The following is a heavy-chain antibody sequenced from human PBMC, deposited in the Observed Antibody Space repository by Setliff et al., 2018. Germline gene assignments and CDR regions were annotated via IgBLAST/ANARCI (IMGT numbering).Heavy chain of an antibody. CDR2: ISDSSSFI. CDR1: GFTFNIYN. CDR3: AKDRDVLRFLEWSWGPRNLNYYYYYMDV. D-gene: IGHD3-3*01. Sequence: PGESLKISCAASGFTFNIYNMHWVRQTPGKGLEWISSISDSSSFIHYADSVKGRFTISRDNSKNTLYLQMNSLRAEDTAVYYCAKDRDVLRFLEWSWGPRNLNYYYYYMDVWGKGTTVTVSS. J-gene: IGHJ6*03. V-gene: IGHV3-21*01.